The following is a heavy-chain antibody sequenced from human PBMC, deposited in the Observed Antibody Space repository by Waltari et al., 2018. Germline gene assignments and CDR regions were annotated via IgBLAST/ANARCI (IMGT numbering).Heavy chain of an antibody. CDR2: INPNGGAT. J-gene: IGHJ4*01. D-gene: IGHD2-21*02. Sequence: LVQSGSEVIKPGASVKVSCKVSSAAIPAHYLHWGRQAPGQGLEWMGWINPNGGATNYARNFRGRITVTWDTSATTSSMGLSGLRSDDTAVYYCAREYCGGDCRLFDYWGQGTLVTVSS. CDR1: SAAIPAHY. V-gene: IGHV1-2*02. CDR3: AREYCGGDCRLFDY.